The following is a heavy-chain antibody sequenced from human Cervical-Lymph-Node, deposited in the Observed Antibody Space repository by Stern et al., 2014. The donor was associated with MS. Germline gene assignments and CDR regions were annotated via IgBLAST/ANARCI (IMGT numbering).Heavy chain of an antibody. Sequence: VQLVQHGAEAKKPGTSVKVSCNVSGGTFSSYTINWERTAPGQGLEWMGGIIPIVATTNYPQRFQGKVTITADGSTSTTYLEVSSLTSEDTAVYYCAREGIPGAGGTFDNWGQGTLVIVSS. J-gene: IGHJ4*02. CDR2: IIPIVATT. CDR3: AREGIPGAGGTFDN. CDR1: GGTFSSYT. D-gene: IGHD1-26*01. V-gene: IGHV1-69*01.